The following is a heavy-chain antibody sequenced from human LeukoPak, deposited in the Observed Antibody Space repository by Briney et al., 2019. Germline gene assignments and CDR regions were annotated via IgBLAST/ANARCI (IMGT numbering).Heavy chain of an antibody. J-gene: IGHJ6*02. D-gene: IGHD2-8*02. V-gene: IGHV4-61*02. CDR2: IYTSGST. Sequence: SETLSLTCTVSGGSISSGSYYWSWIRQPAGKGLEWIGRIYTSGSTNYNPSLKSRVTISVDTSKNQFSLKLSSVTAAHTAVYYCARGVVYASYYYGMDVWGQGTTVTVSS. CDR1: GGSISSGSYY. CDR3: ARGVVYASYYYGMDV.